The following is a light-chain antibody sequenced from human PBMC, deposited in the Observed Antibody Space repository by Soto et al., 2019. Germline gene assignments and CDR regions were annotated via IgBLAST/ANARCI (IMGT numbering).Light chain of an antibody. CDR2: GAS. J-gene: IGKJ1*01. V-gene: IGKV3-15*01. CDR3: QRYNNWPRT. Sequence: EIVMTQSPATLSVSPGERATLSCRASQSVSSNLAWYQQKPGQAPRVLIYGASTRATGIPARFSGSGSGTEFTLNISSLQSEEFAVYYCQRYNNWPRTFGQGTKVEIK. CDR1: QSVSSN.